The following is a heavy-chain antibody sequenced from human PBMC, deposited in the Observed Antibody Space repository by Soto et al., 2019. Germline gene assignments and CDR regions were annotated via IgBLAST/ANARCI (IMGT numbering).Heavy chain of an antibody. CDR3: AKGGSYYYDCSGPPGY. CDR2: ISGSGGST. CDR1: GFTFSSYA. V-gene: IGHV3-23*01. J-gene: IGHJ4*02. D-gene: IGHD3-22*01. Sequence: PGGSLRLSCAASGFTFSSYAMSWVRQAPGKGLEWVSAISGSGGSTYYADSVKGRFTISRDNSKNTLYLQMNSLRAEDTAVYYCAKGGSYYYDCSGPPGYWGQGTLVTVSS.